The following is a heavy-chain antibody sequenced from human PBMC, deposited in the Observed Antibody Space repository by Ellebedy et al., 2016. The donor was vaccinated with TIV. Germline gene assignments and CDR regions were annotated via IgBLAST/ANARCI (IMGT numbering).Heavy chain of an antibody. V-gene: IGHV4-59*11. J-gene: IGHJ4*02. D-gene: IGHD3-3*01. CDR3: AGEFRYDFWRGPLDH. Sequence: SETLSLXXTVSLGSISSHYWTWIRQPPGKGLEWIGDIYYTGSTSYSPSLTGRVTISIDTPKNQFSLKVTSVTAADTAVYYCAGEFRYDFWRGPLDHWGRGTLVTVSS. CDR1: LGSISSHY. CDR2: IYYTGST.